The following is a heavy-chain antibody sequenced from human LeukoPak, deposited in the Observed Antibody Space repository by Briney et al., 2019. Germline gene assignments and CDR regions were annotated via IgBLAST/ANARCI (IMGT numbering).Heavy chain of an antibody. Sequence: PGGSLRLSXAASGFTFSSYAMSWVGQTPGKGLEWVSAISGSGGSTYYADSVKGRFTISRDNSKNTLYLQMNSLRAEDTAVYYCAKPSGWELFETWFDPWGQGTLVTVSS. J-gene: IGHJ5*02. CDR3: AKPSGWELFETWFDP. CDR1: GFTFSSYA. D-gene: IGHD1-26*01. V-gene: IGHV3-23*01. CDR2: ISGSGGST.